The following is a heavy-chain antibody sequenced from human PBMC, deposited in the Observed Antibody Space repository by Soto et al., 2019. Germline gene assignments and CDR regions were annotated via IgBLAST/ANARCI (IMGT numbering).Heavy chain of an antibody. CDR3: ARGGLPYQHYGMDV. CDR1: GFTFSDYY. D-gene: IGHD2-2*01. CDR2: MSSSGSTI. J-gene: IGHJ6*02. Sequence: QVQLVESGGGLVKPGGSLRLSCAVSGFTFSDYYMSWIRQGTGKGLEWVSYMSSSGSTIYYEDSVKGRFTISRDNAKNSLYLQMSSLRAEDTAVYYCARGGLPYQHYGMDVWGQGTTVTVSS. V-gene: IGHV3-11*01.